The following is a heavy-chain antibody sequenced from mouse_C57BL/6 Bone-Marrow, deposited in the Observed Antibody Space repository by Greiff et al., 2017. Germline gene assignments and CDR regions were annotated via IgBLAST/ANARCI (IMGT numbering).Heavy chain of an antibody. J-gene: IGHJ4*01. CDR1: GFNIKDDY. CDR3: TTGYSNSYAMDY. V-gene: IGHV14-4*01. CDR2: IDPENGDT. Sequence: VQLKESGAELVRPGASVKLSCTASGFNIKDDYMHWVKQRPEQGLEWIGWIDPENGDTEYASKFQGKATITADTSSNTAYLQLSSLTSEDTAVYYCTTGYSNSYAMDYWGRGTSVTVSS. D-gene: IGHD2-5*01.